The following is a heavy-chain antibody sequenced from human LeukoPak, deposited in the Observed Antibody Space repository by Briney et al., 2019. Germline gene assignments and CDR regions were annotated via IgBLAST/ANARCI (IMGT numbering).Heavy chain of an antibody. J-gene: IGHJ4*02. V-gene: IGHV1-2*02. CDR1: GYTFTAYY. CDR3: ARGFFSSGCGGDCSSFDY. CDR2: INPNSGGT. Sequence: ASVTVSFTASGYTFTAYYMDWVRHAPGQGLEWMGWINPNSGGTNYAQKFQGRVTMTRDTSISTAYMELTRLRPDDTAVYFCARGFFSSGCGGDCSSFDYWGQGTLVTVSS. D-gene: IGHD2-21*02.